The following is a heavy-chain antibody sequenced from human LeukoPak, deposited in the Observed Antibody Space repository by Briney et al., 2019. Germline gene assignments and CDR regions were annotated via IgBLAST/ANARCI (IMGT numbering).Heavy chain of an antibody. J-gene: IGHJ6*03. CDR2: IYTSGST. CDR3: ARDSKDGDYRGFYYYYYMDV. CDR1: GGSISSYY. D-gene: IGHD4-17*01. V-gene: IGHV4-4*07. Sequence: SDTLSLTCTVSGGSISSYYWSWIRQPAGKGLEWIGRIYTSGSTNYNPSLKSRVTMSVDTSKNEFSLKLSSVTAADTAVYYCARDSKDGDYRGFYYYYYMDVWGKGTTVTVS.